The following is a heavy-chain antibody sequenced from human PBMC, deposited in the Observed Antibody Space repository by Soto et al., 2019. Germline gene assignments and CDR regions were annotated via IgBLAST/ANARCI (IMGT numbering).Heavy chain of an antibody. CDR2: ISGSGGST. CDR1: GFTFTTYA. D-gene: IGHD6-6*01. V-gene: IGHV3-23*01. Sequence: EVQLLESGGGLVQPGGSLRLSCAASGFTFTTYAMTWVRQAPGKGLEWVSAISGSGGSTYYADSVKGXXXXXXXXXXXXXXXXXXXXXXXXXXXXXXXXXWDXTXXSSSHXGQGXXVTV. CDR3: XXXWDXTXXSSSH. J-gene: IGHJ4*02.